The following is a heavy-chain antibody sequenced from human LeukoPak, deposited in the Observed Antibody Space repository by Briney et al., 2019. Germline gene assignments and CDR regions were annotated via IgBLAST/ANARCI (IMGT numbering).Heavy chain of an antibody. CDR1: GFSLSGYW. D-gene: IGHD5-12*01. J-gene: IGHJ4*02. CDR3: ATGGYSFDY. Sequence: GGSLRLSCAASGFSLSGYWMSWVRQAPGKGLEWVARLHADGSEKYYVDSVKGRFTISRDNAKNSLYLQMNSLRVKDTAVYYCATGGYSFDYLGQGTLVTVSS. CDR2: LHADGSEK. V-gene: IGHV3-7*01.